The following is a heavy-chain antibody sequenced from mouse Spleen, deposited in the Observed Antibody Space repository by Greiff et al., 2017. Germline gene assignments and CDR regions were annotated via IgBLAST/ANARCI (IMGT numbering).Heavy chain of an antibody. CDR3: ATGGNRYYFDY. J-gene: IGHJ2*01. Sequence: EVMLVESGGGLVKPGGSLKLSCAASGFTFSDYGMHWVRQAPEKGLEWVAYISSGSSTIYYTDTVKGRFTISRDNAKNTLFLQMTSLRSEDTAMYYCATGGNRYYFDYWGQGTTLTVSS. CDR2: ISSGSSTI. V-gene: IGHV5-17*01. CDR1: GFTFSDYG. D-gene: IGHD2-1*01.